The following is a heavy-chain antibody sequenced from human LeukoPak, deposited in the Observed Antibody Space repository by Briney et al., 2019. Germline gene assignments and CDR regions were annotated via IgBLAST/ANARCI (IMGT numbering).Heavy chain of an antibody. CDR3: ARDQPGRVGATTG. Sequence: ASVKVSCKASGYTFTSYGISWVRQAPGQGLEWMGWMNPNSGNTGYAQKFQGRVTMTRNTSISTAYMELSSLRSEDTAVYYCARDQPGRVGATTGWGQGTLVTVSS. V-gene: IGHV1-8*02. CDR1: GYTFTSYG. CDR2: MNPNSGNT. J-gene: IGHJ4*02. D-gene: IGHD1-26*01.